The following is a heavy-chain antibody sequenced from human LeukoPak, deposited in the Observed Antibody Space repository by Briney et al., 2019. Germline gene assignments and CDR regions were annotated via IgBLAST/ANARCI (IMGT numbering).Heavy chain of an antibody. J-gene: IGHJ6*02. CDR3: ARGPYYGGPGDYYYGMDV. D-gene: IGHD4-23*01. CDR1: GFTSSSYG. Sequence: GGSLRLSCAASGFTSSSYGMHWVRQPPGKGLEWVAVIWYDGSNKYCADSVKGRFTISRDNSKNTLYLQMNSLRADDTAVYYCARGPYYGGPGDYYYGMDVWGQGTTVTVSS. V-gene: IGHV3-33*01. CDR2: IWYDGSNK.